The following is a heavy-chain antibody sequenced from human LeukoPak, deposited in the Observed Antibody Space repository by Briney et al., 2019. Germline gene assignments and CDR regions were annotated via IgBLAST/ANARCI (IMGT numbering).Heavy chain of an antibody. J-gene: IGHJ4*02. CDR3: ARGEDYGDGLGY. V-gene: IGHV3-30*03. D-gene: IGHD4-17*01. Sequence: GGSLRLSCTASGFTFTSYGMHWVRQAPGKGLEWVAVISYDGSNKYYADSVKGRFTISRDNAKNSLYLQMNSLRAEDTAVYYCARGEDYGDGLGYWGQGTLVTVSS. CDR2: ISYDGSNK. CDR1: GFTFTSYG.